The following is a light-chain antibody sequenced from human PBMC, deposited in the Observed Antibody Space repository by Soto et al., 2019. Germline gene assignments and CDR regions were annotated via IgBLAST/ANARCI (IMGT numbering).Light chain of an antibody. CDR3: QQYGRSGT. J-gene: IGKJ1*01. CDR2: ATS. V-gene: IGKV3-20*01. CDR1: QSVSRTY. Sequence: EIVLTQSPGTLSLSPGERATLSCRASQSVSRTYVAWYQQKPVQAPRLLIYATSSSATGIPDRFSGSGSGTDFTLTISRLEPEDFAVYYCQQYGRSGTFGQGTKVDIK.